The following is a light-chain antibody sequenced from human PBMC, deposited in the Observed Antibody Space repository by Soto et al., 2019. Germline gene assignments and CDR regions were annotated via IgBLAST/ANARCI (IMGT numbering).Light chain of an antibody. CDR3: SSYTSSSTPYV. J-gene: IGLJ1*01. CDR2: DVT. Sequence: QSVLTQPASVSGSPGQSITISCTGTSGDVGGYNYVSWYRQHPGKAPKLMIYDVTNRPSGVSNRFSGSKSGNTASLTISGLQAEDEADYYCSSYTSSSTPYVFGTGTKVTVL. CDR1: SGDVGGYNY. V-gene: IGLV2-14*01.